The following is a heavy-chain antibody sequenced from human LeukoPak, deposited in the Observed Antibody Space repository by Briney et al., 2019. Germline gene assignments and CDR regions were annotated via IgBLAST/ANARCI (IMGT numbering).Heavy chain of an antibody. J-gene: IGHJ4*02. CDR3: ARDYGGSSPFDY. V-gene: IGHV3-48*03. CDR1: GFTFSNYE. CDR2: ISSSGSDI. Sequence: HSGGSPRLSCAASGFTFSNYEMHWVRQAPGKGLEWVSYISSSGSDIYYADSVKGRFTISRDNAKNSLYLHMNSLRAEDTAVYYCARDYGGSSPFDYWGQGTLVTVSS. D-gene: IGHD4-23*01.